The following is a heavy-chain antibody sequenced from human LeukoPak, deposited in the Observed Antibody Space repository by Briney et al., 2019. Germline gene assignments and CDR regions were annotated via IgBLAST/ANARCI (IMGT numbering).Heavy chain of an antibody. J-gene: IGHJ3*02. CDR2: ISSSGSTI. CDR1: GFTFSSYE. Sequence: GGSLRLSCAASGFTFSSYEMNWVRQAPGKGLKWVSYISSSGSTIYYADSVKGRFTISRDNAKNSLYLQMNSLRAEDTAVYYCARSSSWYLDAFDIWGQGTMVTVSS. V-gene: IGHV3-48*03. D-gene: IGHD6-13*01. CDR3: ARSSSWYLDAFDI.